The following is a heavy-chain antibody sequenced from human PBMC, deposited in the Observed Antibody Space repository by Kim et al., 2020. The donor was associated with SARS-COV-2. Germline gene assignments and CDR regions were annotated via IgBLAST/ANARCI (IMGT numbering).Heavy chain of an antibody. V-gene: IGHV1-18*01. CDR1: GYTFTSYG. CDR3: ARDIYYYDSSGYYPVDY. Sequence: ASVKVSCKASGYTFTSYGISWVRQAPGQGLEWMGWISAYNGNTNYAQKLQGRVTMTTDTSTSTAYMELRSLRSDDTAVYYCARDIYYYDSSGYYPVDYWGQGTLVTVSS. J-gene: IGHJ4*02. D-gene: IGHD3-22*01. CDR2: ISAYNGNT.